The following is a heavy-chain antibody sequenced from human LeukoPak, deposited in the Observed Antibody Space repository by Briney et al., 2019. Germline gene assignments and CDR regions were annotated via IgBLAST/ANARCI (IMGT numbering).Heavy chain of an antibody. Sequence: GGSLRLSCAASGFTFSSYGMSWVRQAPGKGLEWVSAISGSGGSTYYADSVKGRFTISRDNAKNSLYLQMNSLRAEDTAVYYCARVRITIFGVVIDRYYFDYWGQGTLVTVSS. D-gene: IGHD3-3*01. CDR3: ARVRITIFGVVIDRYYFDY. CDR1: GFTFSSYG. CDR2: ISGSGGST. J-gene: IGHJ4*02. V-gene: IGHV3-23*01.